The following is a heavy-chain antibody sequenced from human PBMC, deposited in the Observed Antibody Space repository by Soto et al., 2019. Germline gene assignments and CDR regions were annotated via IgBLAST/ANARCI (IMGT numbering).Heavy chain of an antibody. CDR3: ARNAYDLWGGGMDA. Sequence: TLSLTCTVSGGSISSGGYYWSWIRQHPGKGLEWIGYIYYSGSTYYNPSLKSRVTISVDTSKNQFSLKLSSVTAADTAVYYCARNAYDLWGGGMDAWGQGPTVTV. CDR1: GGSISSGGYY. V-gene: IGHV4-31*03. J-gene: IGHJ6*02. D-gene: IGHD3-3*01. CDR2: IYYSGST.